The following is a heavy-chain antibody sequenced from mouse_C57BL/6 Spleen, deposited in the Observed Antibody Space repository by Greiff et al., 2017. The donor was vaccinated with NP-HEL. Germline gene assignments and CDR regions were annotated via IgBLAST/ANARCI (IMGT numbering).Heavy chain of an antibody. CDR1: GFTFSSYA. CDR3: ARAKVHLPAMEY. J-gene: IGHJ4*01. V-gene: IGHV5-4*03. CDR2: ISDGGSYT. Sequence: EVKVVESGGGLVKPGGSLKLSCAAYGFTFSSYAMSWVRQTPEKRLEWVATISDGGSYTYYPDNVKGRFTISRDNAKNNLYLQMSHLKSEDTAMYYCARAKVHLPAMEYWNQGTSVTVSS.